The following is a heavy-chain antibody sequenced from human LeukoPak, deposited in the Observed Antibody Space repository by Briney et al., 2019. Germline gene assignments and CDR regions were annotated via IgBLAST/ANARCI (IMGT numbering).Heavy chain of an antibody. D-gene: IGHD1-26*01. CDR1: GFTVSSNY. Sequence: GSLRLSCAASGFTVSSNYMSWVRQAPGKGLEWVANINKDGSEQYYVDSVKGRFTISRDNARNSLYLQMNSLRADNTAVYYCFSAPDYWGQGTLVSVSS. CDR2: INKDGSEQ. J-gene: IGHJ4*02. CDR3: FSAPDY. V-gene: IGHV3-7*01.